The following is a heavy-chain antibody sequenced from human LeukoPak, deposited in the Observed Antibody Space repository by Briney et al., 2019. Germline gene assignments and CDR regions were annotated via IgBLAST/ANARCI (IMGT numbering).Heavy chain of an antibody. CDR1: GGSISSYY. CDR2: IYYTGST. D-gene: IGHD2-21*02. J-gene: IGHJ3*02. CDR3: ARGVVVTEAFDI. V-gene: IGHV4-59*01. Sequence: PSETLSLTCTVSGGSISSYYWSWIRQTPGKGLEWIGYIYYTGSTNYNPSLKSRITISVDTSKNQFSLNLSSVTAADTAMYYCARGVVVTEAFDIWGQGTTVTVSS.